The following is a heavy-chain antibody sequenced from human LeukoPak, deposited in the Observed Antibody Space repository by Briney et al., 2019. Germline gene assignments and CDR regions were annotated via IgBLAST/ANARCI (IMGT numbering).Heavy chain of an antibody. V-gene: IGHV4-61*02. CDR3: ARVATGGYYNY. CDR2: IYTSGST. D-gene: IGHD3-22*01. CDR1: GGSISSGSYY. J-gene: IGHJ4*02. Sequence: SETLSLTCTVSGGSISSGSYYWSWIRQPAGKGLEWIGRIYTSGSTNYNPSLKSRVTISLDTSENHFSLKLSSVTAADTAVYYCARVATGGYYNYWGREPWSPSPQ.